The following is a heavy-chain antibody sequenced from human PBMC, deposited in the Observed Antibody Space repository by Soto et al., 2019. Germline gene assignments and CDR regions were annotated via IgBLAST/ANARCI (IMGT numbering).Heavy chain of an antibody. Sequence: EVHLSESGGGLVQPGGSLRLSCAASGFNFKNYAMTWVRQAPGKGLEWVSGLSGNGGSTYYADSVKGRFTISRDNSENTLYLHISSLRAEDTAIYYCAQVRGIVGATGYFENWGQGTLVTVSS. J-gene: IGHJ1*01. CDR2: LSGNGGST. CDR1: GFNFKNYA. CDR3: AQVRGIVGATGYFEN. V-gene: IGHV3-23*01. D-gene: IGHD1-26*01.